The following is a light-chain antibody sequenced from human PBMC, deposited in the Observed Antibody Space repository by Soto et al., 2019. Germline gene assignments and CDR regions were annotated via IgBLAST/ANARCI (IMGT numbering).Light chain of an antibody. J-gene: IGKJ2*01. CDR2: GAS. V-gene: IGKV3-15*01. Sequence: EIVMTQSPGTLSVSPGERATLSCRASQSVTINLAWYQQKPGQAPRLLIYGASTRATGIPARFSGSGSGTEFTLTISRLEPEDFAVYYCQQYGSSSYTFGQGTRLEIK. CDR3: QQYGSSSYT. CDR1: QSVTIN.